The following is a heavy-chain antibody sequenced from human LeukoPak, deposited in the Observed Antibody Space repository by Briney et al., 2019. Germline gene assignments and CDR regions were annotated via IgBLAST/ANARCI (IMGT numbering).Heavy chain of an antibody. CDR2: ISAYNGNT. J-gene: IGHJ4*02. Sequence: AASVKVSCKASGYTFTGYYMHWVRQAPGQGLEWMGWISAYNGNTNYAQKLQGRVTMTTDTSTSTAYMELRSLRSDDTAVYYCARMGTGVADTDPRPARNDYWGQGTLVTVSS. V-gene: IGHV1-18*04. CDR3: ARMGTGVADTDPRPARNDY. CDR1: GYTFTGYY. D-gene: IGHD6-19*01.